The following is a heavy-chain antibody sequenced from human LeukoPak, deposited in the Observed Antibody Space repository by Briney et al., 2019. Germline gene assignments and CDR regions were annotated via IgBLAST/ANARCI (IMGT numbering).Heavy chain of an antibody. CDR2: IYYSGST. Sequence: SETLSLTCTVSGGSISSSSYYWGWIRQPPGKGLELIGSIYYSGSTYYNPSLKSRVTISVDTSKNQFSLKLSSVTAADTAVYYCARQSYYSNPFDYWGQGTLVTVSS. D-gene: IGHD4-11*01. CDR1: GGSISSSSYY. V-gene: IGHV4-39*01. J-gene: IGHJ4*02. CDR3: ARQSYYSNPFDY.